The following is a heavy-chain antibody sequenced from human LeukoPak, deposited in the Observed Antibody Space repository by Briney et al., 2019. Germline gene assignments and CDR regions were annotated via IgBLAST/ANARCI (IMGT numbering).Heavy chain of an antibody. Sequence: GGSLSLSCAASGFTFSDYFMSWIRQAPGKGLEWVSYISSSGNTIYYADSVKGRFTISRDNSKNTLYLQMNSLRAEDTAVYYCARERGYSYGLDYWGQGTLVTVSS. V-gene: IGHV3-11*04. CDR3: ARERGYSYGLDY. J-gene: IGHJ4*02. CDR1: GFTFSDYF. CDR2: ISSSGNTI. D-gene: IGHD5-18*01.